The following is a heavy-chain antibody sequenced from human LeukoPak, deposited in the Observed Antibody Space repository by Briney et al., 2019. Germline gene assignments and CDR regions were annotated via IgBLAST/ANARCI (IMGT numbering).Heavy chain of an antibody. CDR2: ISYDGSNK. CDR3: AKDDATVGGSYSAIYYYYGMDV. V-gene: IGHV3-30*18. J-gene: IGHJ6*02. CDR1: GFTFSSYG. Sequence: GGSLRLSCAASGFTFSSYGMHWVRQAPGKGLEWVAVISYDGSNKYYADSVKGRFTISRDNSKNTLYLQMNSLKAEDTAVYYCAKDDATVGGSYSAIYYYYGMDVWGQGTTVTVSS. D-gene: IGHD1-26*01.